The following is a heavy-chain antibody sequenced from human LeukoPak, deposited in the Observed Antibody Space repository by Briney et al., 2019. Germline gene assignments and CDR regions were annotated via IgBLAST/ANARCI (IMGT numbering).Heavy chain of an antibody. V-gene: IGHV4-59*01. CDR3: ARALTRDGYKSDFDY. CDR2: IYYSGST. J-gene: IGHJ4*02. Sequence: PSETLSLTCTVSGGSISSYYRSWIRQPPGKGLEWIGYIYYSGSTNYNPSLKSRVTISVDTSKNQFSLKLSSVTAADTAVYYCARALTRDGYKSDFDYWGQGTLVTVSS. D-gene: IGHD5-24*01. CDR1: GGSISSYY.